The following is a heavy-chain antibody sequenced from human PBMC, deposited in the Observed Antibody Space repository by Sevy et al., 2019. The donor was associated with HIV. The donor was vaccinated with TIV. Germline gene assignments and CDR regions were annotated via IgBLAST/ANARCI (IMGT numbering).Heavy chain of an antibody. CDR3: SRDLRLRGYSYGCFDY. Sequence: ASVKVSCKASGYTFTGQYIHWVRQAPGQRLEWMGWITPNSGDTNCAQEFQGRVTMTRDTSISTAYMELSGLKSDDTAVYYCSRDLRLRGYSYGCFDYWGQGTLVTVSS. D-gene: IGHD5-18*01. CDR1: GYTFTGQY. V-gene: IGHV1-2*02. J-gene: IGHJ4*02. CDR2: ITPNSGDT.